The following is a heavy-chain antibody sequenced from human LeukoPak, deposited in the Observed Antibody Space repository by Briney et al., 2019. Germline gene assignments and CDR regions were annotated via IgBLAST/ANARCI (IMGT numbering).Heavy chain of an antibody. D-gene: IGHD1-7*01. CDR3: ARGITRRGITGTTGWFDT. V-gene: IGHV4-4*07. CDR2: IYTSGST. CDR1: GGSISSYD. J-gene: IGHJ5*02. Sequence: SETLSLTCTVSGGSISSYDWSWIRQPAGKGLEWIGRIYTSGSTNYNPSLKSRVTMSVDTSKNQFSLKLSSVTAADTAVYYCARGITRRGITGTTGWFDTWGQGTLVTVSS.